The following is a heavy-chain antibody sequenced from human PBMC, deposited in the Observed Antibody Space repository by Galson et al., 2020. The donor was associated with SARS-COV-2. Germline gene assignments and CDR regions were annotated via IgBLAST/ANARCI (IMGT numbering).Heavy chain of an antibody. J-gene: IGHJ6*02. CDR3: ARGGTRVRGGMDV. CDR1: GTSISGFY. CDR2: VWFSGTT. V-gene: IGHV4-59*01. D-gene: IGHD3-10*01. Sequence: SETLSLTCSVSGTSISGFYWSWVRQPPGKGLEWIGYVWFSGTTSYNPSLKSRVAISVDTSKNQFSLKLSSVTAADTAVYYCARGGTRVRGGMDVWGQGTTVTVSS.